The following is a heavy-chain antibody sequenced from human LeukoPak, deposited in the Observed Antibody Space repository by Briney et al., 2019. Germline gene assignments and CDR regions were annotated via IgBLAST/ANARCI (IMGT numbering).Heavy chain of an antibody. CDR1: GFTFSTSA. CDR2: ISNSGDTA. D-gene: IGHD2-15*01. Sequence: PGGSLRLSCAASGFTFSTSAMNWVRQAPGKGLEGVSAISNSGDTAYYADSVRGRFTVSRDNSNNTLYLQIISLRAEDTAVYYCAKGGGWLYYFDYWGQGTLVTVSS. J-gene: IGHJ4*02. CDR3: AKGGGWLYYFDY. V-gene: IGHV3-23*01.